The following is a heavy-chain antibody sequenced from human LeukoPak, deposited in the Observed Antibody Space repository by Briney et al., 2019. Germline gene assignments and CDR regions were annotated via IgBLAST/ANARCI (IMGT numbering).Heavy chain of an antibody. CDR2: ISWNSGSI. CDR3: AKDAQTFRGVISPYFDY. J-gene: IGHJ4*02. D-gene: IGHD3-10*01. Sequence: GGSLRLSCAASGFTFDDYAMHWVRQAPGKGLEWVSGISWNSGSIGYADSVKGRFTISRDNAKNSLYLQMNSLRAEDTALYYCAKDAQTFRGVISPYFDYWGQGTLVTVSS. CDR1: GFTFDDYA. V-gene: IGHV3-9*01.